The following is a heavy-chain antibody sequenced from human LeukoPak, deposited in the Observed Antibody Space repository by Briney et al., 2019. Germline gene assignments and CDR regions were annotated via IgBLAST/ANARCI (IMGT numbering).Heavy chain of an antibody. CDR3: ARDVGATFLPTHYFDY. D-gene: IGHD1-26*01. V-gene: IGHV1-2*02. CDR2: INPNSGGT. J-gene: IGHJ4*02. Sequence: ASVKVSCKASGYTFTGYYMHWVRQAPGQGLEWMGWINPNSGGTNYAQKFQGRVTMTRDTSISTAYMELSRLRSDDTAVYYCARDVGATFLPTHYFDYWGQGTLVTASS. CDR1: GYTFTGYY.